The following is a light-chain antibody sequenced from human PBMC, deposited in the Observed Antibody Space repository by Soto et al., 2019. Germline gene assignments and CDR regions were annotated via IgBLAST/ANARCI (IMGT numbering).Light chain of an antibody. V-gene: IGKV3-20*01. CDR1: QSVTITN. J-gene: IGKJ5*01. CDR2: GAS. CDR3: QQYGSSPIT. Sequence: EIVLMQSPGTLSLSPGERATLSCRATQSVTITNLAWYQQKPGQPPRLLIYGASSRATGIPDRFSGSGSGTDFTLTISRLEPEDFAVYYRQQYGSSPITFGQGTRLEIK.